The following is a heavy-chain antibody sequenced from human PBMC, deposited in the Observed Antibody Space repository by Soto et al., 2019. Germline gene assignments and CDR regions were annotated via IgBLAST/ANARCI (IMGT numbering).Heavy chain of an antibody. CDR1: GFTFSNAW. J-gene: IGHJ6*02. D-gene: IGHD1-7*01. V-gene: IGHV3-15*01. Sequence: GGSLRLSCAASGFTFSNAWMSWVRQAPGKGLEWVGRIKSKTDGGTTDYAAPVKGRFTISRDDSKNTLYLQMNSLKTEDTAVYYCTILTGTTEIYYYYGMDVWGQGTAVTVSS. CDR2: IKSKTDGGTT. CDR3: TILTGTTEIYYYYGMDV.